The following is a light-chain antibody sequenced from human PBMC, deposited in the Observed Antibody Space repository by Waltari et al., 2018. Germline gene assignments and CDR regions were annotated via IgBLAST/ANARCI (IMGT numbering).Light chain of an antibody. V-gene: IGKV1-5*03. J-gene: IGKJ1*01. CDR3: QEYNSFSRA. CDR1: QNINRY. CDR2: KAS. Sequence: PSTLSASVGDRVTISCRASQNINRYLAWYQQKPGQAPQLLIYKASNLEGGVPSRFSGSGSGTEFTLTINSLQPDDFATYYCQEYNSFSRAFGQGTKVDIK.